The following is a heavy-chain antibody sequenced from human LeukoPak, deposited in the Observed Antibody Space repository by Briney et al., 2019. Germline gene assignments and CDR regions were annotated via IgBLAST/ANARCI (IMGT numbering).Heavy chain of an antibody. Sequence: GGSLRLSCAASGFTFSSYAMSWVRQAPGKGLEWFSAISGSGGSTYYADSVKGRFTISRDNAKNSLYLQMDSLRVEDTAVYYCARDTYYYDSSPYTFDYWGQGTLVTVSS. CDR3: ARDTYYYDSSPYTFDY. CDR1: GFTFSSYA. V-gene: IGHV3-23*01. J-gene: IGHJ4*02. D-gene: IGHD3-22*01. CDR2: ISGSGGST.